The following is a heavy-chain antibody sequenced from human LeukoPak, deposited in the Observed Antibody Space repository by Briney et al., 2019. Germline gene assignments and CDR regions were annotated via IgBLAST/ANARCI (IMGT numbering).Heavy chain of an antibody. J-gene: IGHJ4*02. CDR3: HVWTTVTLQKTPVDF. V-gene: IGHV3-49*04. CDR1: GFTFGDYA. D-gene: IGHD4-11*01. CDR2: IASETYGGTA. Sequence: GGSLRLSCTTSGFTFGDYAMTWVRQAPGKGLEWVGFIASETYGGTAEYAASVNGRFIISRDDSKSIAYLQMNSLKTGDTAVYYCHVWTTVTLQKTPVDFWGPGTLVTVSS.